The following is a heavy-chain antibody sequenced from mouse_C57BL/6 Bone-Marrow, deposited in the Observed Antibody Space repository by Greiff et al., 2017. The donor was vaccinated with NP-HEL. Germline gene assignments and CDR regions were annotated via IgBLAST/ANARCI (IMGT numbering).Heavy chain of an antibody. CDR3: AGYDYLWYIDV. Sequence: VQLQQPGAELVKPGASVKMSCKASGYTFTSYWITWVKQRPGQGLEWIGDIYPGSGSTNYNEKFKSKATLPVDTSSSPAYMQLSSLTSEDAAVYYCAGYDYLWYIDVWGTGTTVTVSS. CDR1: GYTFTSYW. V-gene: IGHV1-55*01. D-gene: IGHD2-4*01. J-gene: IGHJ1*03. CDR2: IYPGSGST.